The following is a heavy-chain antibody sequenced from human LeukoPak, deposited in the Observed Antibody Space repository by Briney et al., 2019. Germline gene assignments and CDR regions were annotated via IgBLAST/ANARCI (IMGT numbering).Heavy chain of an antibody. CDR3: AKDPSCINDVCHGDFDY. CDR1: GFIFSSYA. J-gene: IGHJ4*01. Sequence: GGSLRLSCAASGFIFSSYAMSWVRQAPGKGLEWVSTISGSGGSTYYADSVKGRFTISRDNSKNTVYLQMNSLRAEDTAVYYCAKDPSCINDVCHGDFDYWGHGTLVTVSS. V-gene: IGHV3-23*01. D-gene: IGHD2-8*01. CDR2: ISGSGGST.